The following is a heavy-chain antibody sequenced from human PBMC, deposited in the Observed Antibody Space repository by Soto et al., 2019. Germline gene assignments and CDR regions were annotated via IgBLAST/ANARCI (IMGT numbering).Heavy chain of an antibody. J-gene: IGHJ4*02. Sequence: SETLSLTCTVSGGSISGHYWSWIRQFPGKGLEWIGYVYYSGSTVYNPSLESRVTISAHTSKNQFSLRLSSVTAADTAVYYCARDDPYCHNGPCAWYFNNWGPGALVTVSS. V-gene: IGHV4-59*11. CDR2: VYYSGST. D-gene: IGHD2-21*01. CDR1: GGSISGHY. CDR3: ARDDPYCHNGPCAWYFNN.